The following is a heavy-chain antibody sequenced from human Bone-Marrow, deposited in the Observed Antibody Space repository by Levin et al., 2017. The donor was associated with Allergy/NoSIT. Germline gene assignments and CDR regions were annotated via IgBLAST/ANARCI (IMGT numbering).Heavy chain of an antibody. CDR3: ARDSPRRAGYSSGWYDY. D-gene: IGHD6-19*01. CDR1: GFTFSSYS. CDR2: ISSSSSYI. J-gene: IGHJ4*02. V-gene: IGHV3-21*01. Sequence: GGSLRLSCAASGFTFSSYSMNWVRQAPGKGLEWVSSISSSSSYIYYADSVKGRFTISRDNAKNSLYLQMNSLRAEDTAVYYCARDSPRRAGYSSGWYDYWGQGTLVTVSS.